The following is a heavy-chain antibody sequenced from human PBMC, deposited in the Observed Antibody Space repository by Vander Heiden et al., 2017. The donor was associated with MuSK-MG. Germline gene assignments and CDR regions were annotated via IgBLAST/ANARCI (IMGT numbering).Heavy chain of an antibody. D-gene: IGHD4-17*01. Sequence: QVQLVQSGAEVKKPGASVKVSCKVSGYTFTSYGISWVRQAPGQGLEWMGWISAYNGNTNYAQKLQGRVTMTTDTSTSTAYMELRSLRSDDTAVYYCARASSTVTTVLHYYYYMDVWGKGTTVTVSS. CDR2: ISAYNGNT. CDR3: ARASSTVTTVLHYYYYMDV. CDR1: GYTFTSYG. V-gene: IGHV1-18*01. J-gene: IGHJ6*03.